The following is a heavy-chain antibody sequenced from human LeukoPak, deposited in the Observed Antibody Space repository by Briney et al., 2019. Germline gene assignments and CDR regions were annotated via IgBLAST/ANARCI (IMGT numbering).Heavy chain of an antibody. CDR3: AKDARNNWNYFPYFVY. J-gene: IGHJ4*02. CDR1: GFTFSSYA. V-gene: IGHV3-23*01. D-gene: IGHD1-7*01. Sequence: PGGSLRLSCAASGFTFSSYAMIWLRQAPGKGLEWFSAISVSGGSTYYADSVKGRVTISRDNSKNTLYLQMNSMRAEDTAVYYCAKDARNNWNYFPYFVYWGQGTLVTVSS. CDR2: ISVSGGST.